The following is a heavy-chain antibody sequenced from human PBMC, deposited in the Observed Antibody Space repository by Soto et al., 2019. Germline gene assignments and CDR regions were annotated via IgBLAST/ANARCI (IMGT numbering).Heavy chain of an antibody. J-gene: IGHJ4*02. CDR3: ARTYYYDSTGYYRTFDY. CDR1: VFTFVSYA. Sequence: GGSLRLSCASSVFTFVSYAMSWVRLAPGKGLEWVSVAGPSGSSTFYADSVRGRFTISRDNVENTLYLQMNSLRVADTALYFCARTYYYDSTGYYRTFDYWGQG. D-gene: IGHD3-22*01. V-gene: IGHV3-23*01. CDR2: AGPSGSST.